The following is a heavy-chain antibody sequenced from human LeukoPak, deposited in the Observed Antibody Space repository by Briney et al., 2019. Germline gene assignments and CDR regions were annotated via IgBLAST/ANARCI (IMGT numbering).Heavy chain of an antibody. CDR1: GFTFSSYG. V-gene: IGHV3-30*03. J-gene: IGHJ4*02. CDR3: ARAPFAGYYAGSGYPDY. D-gene: IGHD3-22*01. CDR2: ISYDGSNK. Sequence: GGSLRLSCAASGFTFSSYGMHWVRQAPGKGLEWVAVISYDGSNKYYADSVKGRFTISRDNSKNTLYLQMNSLRAEDTAVYYCARAPFAGYYAGSGYPDYWGQGTLVTVSS.